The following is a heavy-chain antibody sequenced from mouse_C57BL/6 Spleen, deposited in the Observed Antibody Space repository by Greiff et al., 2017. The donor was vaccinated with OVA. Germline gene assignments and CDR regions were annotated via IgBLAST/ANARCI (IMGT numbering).Heavy chain of an antibody. CDR3: ARDLDSSGSWFAY. CDR2: ISDGGSYT. J-gene: IGHJ3*01. Sequence: EVQRVESGGGLVKPGGSLKLSCAASGFTFSSYAMSWVRQTPEKRLEWVATISDGGSYTYYPDNVKGRFTISRDNAKNNLYLQMSHLKSEDTAMYYCARDLDSSGSWFAYWGQWTLVTVSA. D-gene: IGHD3-2*02. CDR1: GFTFSSYA. V-gene: IGHV5-4*01.